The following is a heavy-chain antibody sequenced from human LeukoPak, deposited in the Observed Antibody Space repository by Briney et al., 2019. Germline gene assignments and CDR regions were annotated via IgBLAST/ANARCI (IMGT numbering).Heavy chain of an antibody. Sequence: SETLSLTCTVSGGSISSGDYYWSWIRQPPGKGLEWIGYIYYSGSTYYNPSLKSRVTISVDTSKNQFSLKLSSVTAADTAVYYCARAIDYYGSGSYFDYWGQGTLVTVSS. CDR3: ARAIDYYGSGSYFDY. CDR2: IYYSGST. D-gene: IGHD3-10*01. CDR1: GGSISSGDYY. V-gene: IGHV4-30-4*01. J-gene: IGHJ4*02.